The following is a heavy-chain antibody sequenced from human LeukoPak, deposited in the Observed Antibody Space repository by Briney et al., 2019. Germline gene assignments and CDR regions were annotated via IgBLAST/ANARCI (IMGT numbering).Heavy chain of an antibody. CDR2: ISSSSSYI. CDR1: GFTFNTYN. D-gene: IGHD3-22*01. V-gene: IGHV3-21*01. J-gene: IGHJ4*02. CDR3: ARDEYYYDSSGYQPRFHY. Sequence: GGSLRLSCAASGFTFNTYNMNWVRQAPGKGLEWVSSISSSSSYIYYADSVKGRFTISRDNAKNSLYLQMNSLRAEDTAVYYCARDEYYYDSSGYQPRFHYWGQGALVTVSS.